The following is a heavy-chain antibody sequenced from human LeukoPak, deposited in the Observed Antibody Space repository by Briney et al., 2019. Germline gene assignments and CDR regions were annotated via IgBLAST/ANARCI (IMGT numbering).Heavy chain of an antibody. D-gene: IGHD6-19*01. V-gene: IGHV3-21*04. J-gene: IGHJ1*01. CDR1: GFTFSSYS. Sequence: PGGSLRLSCAASGFTFSSYSMNWVRQAPGKGLEWVSSISSSSSYIYYADSVKGRFTISRDNAKNSLYLQMDSLRAEDTAVYYCAKDFRQSEYFQHWGQGTLVTVSS. CDR2: ISSSSSYI. CDR3: AKDFRQSEYFQH.